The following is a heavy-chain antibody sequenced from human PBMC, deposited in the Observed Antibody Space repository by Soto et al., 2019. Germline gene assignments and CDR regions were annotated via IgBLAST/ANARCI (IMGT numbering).Heavy chain of an antibody. CDR1: GFSFDDYT. J-gene: IGHJ3*02. D-gene: IGHD3-22*01. CDR3: AKGRGTIVVTDAYDI. Sequence: QPGGSLRLSXGGSGFSFDDYTMHWVRQAPGKGPEWVASLSWNSGFSGYADSVKGRFTISRDNAQSSVHLQMNNLRTEDTALYYCAKGRGTIVVTDAYDIWGQGTMVTVSS. V-gene: IGHV3-9*01. CDR2: LSWNSGFS.